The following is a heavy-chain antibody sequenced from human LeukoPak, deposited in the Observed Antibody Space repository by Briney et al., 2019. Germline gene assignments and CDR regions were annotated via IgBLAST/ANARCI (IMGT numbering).Heavy chain of an antibody. CDR2: INPNSGGT. J-gene: IGHJ4*02. Sequence: GASVKVSCKASGYTFTGYYMHWVRQAPGQGLEWMGWINPNSGGTNYAQKFQGRVTMTRDTSISTAYMELSRLRSDDTAVYYCASPPPRSGGSSVSFDYWGQGTLVTVSS. V-gene: IGHV1-2*02. CDR3: ASPPPRSGGSSVSFDY. D-gene: IGHD2-15*01. CDR1: GYTFTGYY.